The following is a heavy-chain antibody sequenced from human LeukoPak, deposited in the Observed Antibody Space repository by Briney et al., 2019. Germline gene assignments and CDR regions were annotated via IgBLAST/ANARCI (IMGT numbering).Heavy chain of an antibody. CDR2: LIVYNGQT. Sequence: GASVTVSFTSSAYTFNIYGINWVRQAPGQGLEWMGWLIVYNGQTNYAHKFQGRVTMTTDTSTRTVYMELRSLRSDDTAVYYCARDSGWELQHFYFDHWGQGTLVTVSA. V-gene: IGHV1-18*01. J-gene: IGHJ4*02. CDR3: ARDSGWELQHFYFDH. CDR1: AYTFNIYG. D-gene: IGHD1-26*01.